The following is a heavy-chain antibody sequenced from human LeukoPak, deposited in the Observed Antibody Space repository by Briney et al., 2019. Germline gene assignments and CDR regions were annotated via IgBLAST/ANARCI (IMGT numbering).Heavy chain of an antibody. V-gene: IGHV4-38-2*02. Sequence: PSETLSLTCTVSGYSISSGYYWGWIRQPPGKGLEWIGSIYHSGSTYYNPSLKSRVTISVDTSKNQFSLKLSSVTAADTAVYYCASGRAIFGGDYWGQGTLVTVSS. CDR2: IYHSGST. D-gene: IGHD3-3*01. J-gene: IGHJ4*02. CDR1: GYSISSGYY. CDR3: ASGRAIFGGDY.